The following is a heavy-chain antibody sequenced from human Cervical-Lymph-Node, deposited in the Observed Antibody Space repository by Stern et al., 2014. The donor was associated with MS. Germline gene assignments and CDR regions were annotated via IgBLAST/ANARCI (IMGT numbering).Heavy chain of an antibody. D-gene: IGHD5-24*01. CDR1: GFTFKSYT. V-gene: IGHV3-30-3*02. CDR3: AKYAETFDS. Sequence: EQLLESGGGVVQPGRSLRLSCSASGFTFKSYTMQWVRQPPGKGLEWVAVVTYNGTNKYYADSVKGRFTISRDNSKNILFLQMNSLRPEDSAVYYCAKYAETFDSWGQGTLVIVSS. J-gene: IGHJ4*02. CDR2: VTYNGTNK.